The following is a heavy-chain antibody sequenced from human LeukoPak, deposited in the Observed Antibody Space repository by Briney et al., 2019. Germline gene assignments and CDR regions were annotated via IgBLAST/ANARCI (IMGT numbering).Heavy chain of an antibody. D-gene: IGHD6-19*01. J-gene: IGHJ3*02. Sequence: SETLSLTCTVSGGSISSYYWSWIRQPPGKGLEWIGYIYYSGSTNYNPSLKSRVTISVDTSKNQFSLKLSSVTAADTAVYYCARHSERWLGAFDIWGQGTMVTVSS. V-gene: IGHV4-59*08. CDR3: ARHSERWLGAFDI. CDR1: GGSISSYY. CDR2: IYYSGST.